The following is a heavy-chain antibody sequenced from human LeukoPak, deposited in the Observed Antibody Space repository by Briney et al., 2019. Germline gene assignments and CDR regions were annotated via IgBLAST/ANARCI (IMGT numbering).Heavy chain of an antibody. D-gene: IGHD1-26*01. Sequence: GASVKVSCKASGYTLTSYGISWVRQAPGQGLEWMGWISAYNGNTNYAQKFQGRITMTRDTSISTAYMELSRLRSDDTAVYYCARVGATYSGDPWGQGTLVTVSS. CDR3: ARVGATYSGDP. J-gene: IGHJ5*02. CDR1: GYTLTSYG. CDR2: ISAYNGNT. V-gene: IGHV1-18*01.